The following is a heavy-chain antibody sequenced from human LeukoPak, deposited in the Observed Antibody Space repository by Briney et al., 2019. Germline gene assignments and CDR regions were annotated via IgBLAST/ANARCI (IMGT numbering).Heavy chain of an antibody. CDR3: SRVALLWFGETYYYYGMDV. Sequence: ASVKVSCNASAYSFISYAMHWVRQEPGQRLEWMGWINAGNGNTKYSNTFQDRLTTTRDTSASTAYMQLSSQRSEDTAVYYCSRVALLWFGETYYYYGMDVWGKGTTVTVSS. D-gene: IGHD3-10*01. J-gene: IGHJ6*04. CDR2: INAGNGNT. CDR1: AYSFISYA. V-gene: IGHV1-3*01.